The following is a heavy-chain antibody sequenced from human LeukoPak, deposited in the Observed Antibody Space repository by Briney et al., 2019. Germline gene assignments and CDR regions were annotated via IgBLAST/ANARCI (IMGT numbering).Heavy chain of an antibody. V-gene: IGHV1-2*02. CDR1: GYTFTDYY. D-gene: IGHD5-18*01. J-gene: IGHJ3*02. CDR3: ARRAREYSHDAFDI. CDR2: INPNSRGT. Sequence: VASVKASCKASGYTFTDYYMHWVRQAPGQGLEWMGWINPNSRGTDSAQKFQGRFSMTRDTSISTAYMELSRLRSDDTAVYYCARRAREYSHDAFDIWGQGTMVTVSS.